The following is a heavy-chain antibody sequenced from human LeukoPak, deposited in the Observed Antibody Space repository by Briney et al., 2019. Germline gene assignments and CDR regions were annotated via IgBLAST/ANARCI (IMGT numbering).Heavy chain of an antibody. Sequence: ASVKVSCKASGYTFTSYDINWVRQATGQGLEWMGWMNPSSGNTGYAQKFQGRVTMTRNTSISTAYMELSSLRSEDTAVDYCARRYSSRWEQFYHYYMDVWGKGTTVTVS. D-gene: IGHD6-13*01. CDR1: GYTFTSYD. J-gene: IGHJ6*03. CDR3: ARRYSSRWEQFYHYYMDV. CDR2: MNPSSGNT. V-gene: IGHV1-8*01.